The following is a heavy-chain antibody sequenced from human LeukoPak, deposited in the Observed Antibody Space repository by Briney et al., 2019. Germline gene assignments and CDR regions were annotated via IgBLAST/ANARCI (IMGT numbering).Heavy chain of an antibody. Sequence: SETLSLTCNVSGGSINNYYWIWIRQPPGKGLVWIGYIFFSETTNSSPSLKSRVTISIDTSKNHLSLSLTSVTAADTAVYYWAGKRRPAAGFDFWGQGTLVTVSS. J-gene: IGHJ5*01. D-gene: IGHD6-13*01. V-gene: IGHV4-59*01. CDR3: AGKRRPAAGFDF. CDR2: IFFSETT. CDR1: GGSINNYY.